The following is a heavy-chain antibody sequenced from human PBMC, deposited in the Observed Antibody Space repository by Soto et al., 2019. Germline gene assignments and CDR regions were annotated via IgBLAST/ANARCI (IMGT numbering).Heavy chain of an antibody. J-gene: IGHJ6*02. Sequence: QITLKESGPTLVKPTQTLTLTCTFSGFSLSTSGVGVGWIRQPPGKALEWLALIYWDDDKRYSASLKSRLTITKDTSKNPVVLTMTNMDPVDTATYYCALTGAIFGGSYYYGMDVWGQGTTVTVSS. CDR3: ALTGAIFGGSYYYGMDV. V-gene: IGHV2-5*02. D-gene: IGHD3-3*01. CDR1: GFSLSTSGVG. CDR2: IYWDDDK.